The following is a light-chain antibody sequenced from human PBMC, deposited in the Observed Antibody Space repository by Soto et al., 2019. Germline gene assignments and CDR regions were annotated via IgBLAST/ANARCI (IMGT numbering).Light chain of an antibody. Sequence: IGLTQSVGTVSLTPGEKATVSCRASQSFNSIYLAWYQQKPGQAPRLLIYDASNRATGIPARFSGSGSGTDFTLTIRSLEPEDSAVYYCQQRSRWPLTFGGGTNVDI. CDR3: QQRSRWPLT. CDR1: QSFNSIY. CDR2: DAS. J-gene: IGKJ4*01. V-gene: IGKV3-11*01.